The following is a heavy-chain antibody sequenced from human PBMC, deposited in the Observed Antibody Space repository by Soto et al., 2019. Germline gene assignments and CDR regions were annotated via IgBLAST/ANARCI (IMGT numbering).Heavy chain of an antibody. CDR3: ARKVGYCSSTSCYEFDY. D-gene: IGHD2-2*01. CDR2: IYYSGST. V-gene: IGHV4-59*08. J-gene: IGHJ4*02. CDR1: GGSISSYY. Sequence: SDTLSLTWTVSGGSISSYYWSWIRQPPGKGLEWIGYIYYSGSTNYNPSLKSRVTLSVDTSKNQFSLKLSSVTAADTAVYYCARKVGYCSSTSCYEFDYGGQGTLVTVS.